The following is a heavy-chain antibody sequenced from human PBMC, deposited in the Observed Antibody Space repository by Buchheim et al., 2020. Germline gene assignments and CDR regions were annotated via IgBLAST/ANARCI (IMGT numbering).Heavy chain of an antibody. CDR2: INHSGST. J-gene: IGHJ6*02. V-gene: IGHV4-34*01. D-gene: IGHD4-17*01. CDR1: GGSFSGYY. Sequence: QVQLQQWGAGLLKPSETLSLTCAVYGGSFSGYYWSWIRQPPGKGLEWIGEINHSGSTNYNPSLKSRVTISVDTSNNQFSLKLSSVTAADTAVYYCARGDDYGDNVGHYYGMDVWGQGTT. CDR3: ARGDDYGDNVGHYYGMDV.